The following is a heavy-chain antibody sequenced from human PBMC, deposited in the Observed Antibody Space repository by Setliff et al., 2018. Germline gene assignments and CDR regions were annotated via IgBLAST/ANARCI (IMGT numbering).Heavy chain of an antibody. CDR3: ARDNNPGYRGYWGRFDY. CDR1: GGSFSGYY. CDR2: INHSGST. D-gene: IGHD3-16*02. Sequence: SENLSLTCAVYGGSFSGYYWSWIRQPPGKGLEWIGEINHSGSTNYNPSLKSRVTISVDTSKNQFSLKLSSVTAADTAVYYCARDNNPGYRGYWGRFDYWGQGTLVTVSS. V-gene: IGHV4-34*09. J-gene: IGHJ4*02.